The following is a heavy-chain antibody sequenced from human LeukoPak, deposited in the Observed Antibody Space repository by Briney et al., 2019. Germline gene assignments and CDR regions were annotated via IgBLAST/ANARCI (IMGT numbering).Heavy chain of an antibody. J-gene: IGHJ6*02. CDR1: GASVSSGDHH. CDR2: INHSGST. V-gene: IGHV4-61*08. D-gene: IGHD2-21*01. CDR3: ARARYSYFYGMDV. Sequence: PSETLSLTCIVSGASVSSGDHHWSWIRQAPGKGLEWIGEINHSGSTNYNPSLKSRVTISVDPSKNQFSLKLSSVTAADTAVYYCARARYSYFYGMDVWGQGTTVTVSS.